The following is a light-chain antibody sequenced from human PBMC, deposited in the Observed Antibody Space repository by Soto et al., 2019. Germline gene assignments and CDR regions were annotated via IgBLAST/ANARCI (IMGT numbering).Light chain of an antibody. CDR1: QSVSSSY. CDR2: GAS. Sequence: EIVLTQSPGTLSLSPGDRATLSCRASQSVSSSYLAWYKQKPGQAPRLLIYGASSRATGIPDRFSGSGSGTDFTLTISRLEPEDFAVYYCQQYGSSPPWTFGQGTKVEIK. V-gene: IGKV3-20*01. J-gene: IGKJ1*01. CDR3: QQYGSSPPWT.